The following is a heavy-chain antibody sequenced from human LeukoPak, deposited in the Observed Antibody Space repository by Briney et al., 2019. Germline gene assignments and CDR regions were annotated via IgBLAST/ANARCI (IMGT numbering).Heavy chain of an antibody. Sequence: PGGSLRLSCAASGFTFSSYAMHWVRQAPGKGLEWVAVISYDGSNKYYADSVKGRFTISRDNSKNTLYLQMNSLRAEDTAVYYCARVYCSGGSCIFLGYWGQGTLVTVSS. D-gene: IGHD2-15*01. J-gene: IGHJ4*02. CDR2: ISYDGSNK. CDR3: ARVYCSGGSCIFLGY. CDR1: GFTFSSYA. V-gene: IGHV3-30*04.